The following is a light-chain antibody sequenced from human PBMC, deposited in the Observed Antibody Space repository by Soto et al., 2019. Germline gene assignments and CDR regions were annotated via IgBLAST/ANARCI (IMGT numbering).Light chain of an antibody. CDR2: GVS. V-gene: IGKV3-20*01. J-gene: IGKJ4*01. CDR3: QQQGASIT. Sequence: VLTQSPRTLSLSPGERATLSCRASQNVNNNFVAWYQQKPGQAPSLLIYGVSDRATGVPDRFSGSGSGTDFTLTISRLEPEDFAVYYCQQQGASITFGGGTKVDIK. CDR1: QNVNNNF.